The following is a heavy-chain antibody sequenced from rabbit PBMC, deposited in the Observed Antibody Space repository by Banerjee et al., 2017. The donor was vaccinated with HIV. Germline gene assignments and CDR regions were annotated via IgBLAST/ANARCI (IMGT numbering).Heavy chain of an antibody. V-gene: IGHV1S7*01. J-gene: IGHJ6*01. Sequence: QLKETGGGLVQPGGSLTLSCKASGFDFSSYYMSWVRQAPGKGLEWIGYIDPVFGRTHYASWVNGRFTISSHNAQNTLYLQLNSLTAADMATYFCVRGVVAGVGWLDLWGQGTLVTVS. CDR3: VRGVVAGVGWLDL. D-gene: IGHD4-1*01. CDR1: GFDFSSYY. CDR2: IDPVFGRT.